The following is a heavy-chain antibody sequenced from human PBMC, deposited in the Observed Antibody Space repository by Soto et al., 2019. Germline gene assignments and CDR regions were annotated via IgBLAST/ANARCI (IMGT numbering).Heavy chain of an antibody. CDR3: ARDTRYTIFGVVIIHYYGMDV. J-gene: IGHJ6*02. V-gene: IGHV1-69*13. CDR1: GGTFSSYA. D-gene: IGHD3-3*01. Sequence: AASVKVSCKASGGTFSSYAISWVRQAPGQGLEWMGGIIPIFGTANYAQKFQGRVTITADESTSTAYMELSSLRSEDTAVYYCARDTRYTIFGVVIIHYYGMDVWGQGTTVTVSS. CDR2: IIPIFGTA.